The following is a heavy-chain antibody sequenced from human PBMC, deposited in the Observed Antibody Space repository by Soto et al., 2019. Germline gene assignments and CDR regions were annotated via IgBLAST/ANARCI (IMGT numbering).Heavy chain of an antibody. D-gene: IGHD1-7*01. CDR2: ISGDGSST. V-gene: IGHV3-74*01. CDR3: ARSLPGTYGAFDL. J-gene: IGHJ3*01. Sequence: EVQLVDSGGGLVQPGGSLRLSCAASEFTFRSYWMHWVRQSPGKGLVWVSRISGDGSSTNYADSVKGRFTISRDNAKNTVYLQIDSLRAEDTAVYYCARSLPGTYGAFDLWGQGIMVTVSS. CDR1: EFTFRSYW.